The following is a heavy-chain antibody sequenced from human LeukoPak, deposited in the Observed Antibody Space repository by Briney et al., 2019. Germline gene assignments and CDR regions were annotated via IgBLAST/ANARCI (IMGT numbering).Heavy chain of an antibody. J-gene: IGHJ3*02. D-gene: IGHD5-24*01. V-gene: IGHV1-24*01. CDR3: ATDRPITPLAFDI. Sequence: APVKVSCKVSGYTLTELSMHWVRQAPGKGLEWMGGLDPEDGETIYAQKFQGRVTMTEDTSTDTAYMELSSLRSEDTAVYYCATDRPITPLAFDIWGQGTMVTVSS. CDR2: LDPEDGET. CDR1: GYTLTELS.